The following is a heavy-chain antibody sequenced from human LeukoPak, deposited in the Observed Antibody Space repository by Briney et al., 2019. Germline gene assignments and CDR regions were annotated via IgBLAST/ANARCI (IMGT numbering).Heavy chain of an antibody. CDR3: ARVRYYYYMDV. J-gene: IGHJ6*03. Sequence: SETLSLTCTVSGGSISSGGYYWSWIRQHPGKGLEWIWYIYYSGSTYYNPSLKSRVTISVDTSKYQFSLKLSSVTAADTAVYYCARVRYYYYMDVWAKGPRSPSP. CDR1: GGSISSGGYY. V-gene: IGHV4-31*03. CDR2: IYYSGST. D-gene: IGHD4-17*01.